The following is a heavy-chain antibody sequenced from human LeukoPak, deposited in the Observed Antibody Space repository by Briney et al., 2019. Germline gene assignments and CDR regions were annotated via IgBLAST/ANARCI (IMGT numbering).Heavy chain of an antibody. V-gene: IGHV1-46*01. J-gene: IGHJ6*02. Sequence: ASVKVSCKASGSTFTSYYMHWVRQAPGQGLEWMGIINPSGGSTSYAQTFQGRVTMTRDTSTSTVYMELSSLRSEDTAVYCCARDPLPTAAVAGVGYTDYYYGMDVWGQGTTVTVSS. CDR1: GSTFTSYY. D-gene: IGHD6-19*01. CDR3: ARDPLPTAAVAGVGYTDYYYGMDV. CDR2: INPSGGST.